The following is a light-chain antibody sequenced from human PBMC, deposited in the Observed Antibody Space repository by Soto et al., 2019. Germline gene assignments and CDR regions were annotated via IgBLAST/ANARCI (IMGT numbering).Light chain of an antibody. CDR2: DAS. Sequence: EIVMTQFQATLSVSPGETVTLSCRARQGIDFKLALYQHKPGQAPRLPFYDASTRATELPDRFSGSGAGTLTTKCISSMQSEDCSSSYSQHYNDWPTFGKQTKV. V-gene: IGKV3-15*01. CDR3: QHYNDWPT. J-gene: IGKJ1*01. CDR1: QGIDFK.